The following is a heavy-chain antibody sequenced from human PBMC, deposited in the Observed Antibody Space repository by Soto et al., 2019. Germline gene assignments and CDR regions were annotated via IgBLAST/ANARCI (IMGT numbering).Heavy chain of an antibody. Sequence: GGSLRLSCAASGFTFSNDWMHWVRQAPGKWLEWVSRINADGGSTHYADSVRGRFTISRDNAKNTLFLQLNSLRGEDTAIYYCIKVLTRGVGVPRFYFDSWGQGXLATV. J-gene: IGHJ4*02. D-gene: IGHD3-9*01. CDR2: INADGGST. CDR1: GFTFSNDW. V-gene: IGHV3-74*01. CDR3: IKVLTRGVGVPRFYFDS.